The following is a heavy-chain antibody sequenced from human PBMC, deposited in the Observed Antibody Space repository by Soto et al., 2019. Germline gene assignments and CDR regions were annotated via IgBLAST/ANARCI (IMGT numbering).Heavy chain of an antibody. Sequence: EVQLLESGGDLVQPGGSLRLSCAASGFTFSSYAMTWVRQAPGKGLEWVSGISGSGGSTYYADSVKRRFTISRDNSKNTRYLQMNSLRAEDTAVDDCAKGVRSYYYYGMDVWGQGTTVTVSS. CDR1: GFTFSSYA. CDR2: ISGSGGST. D-gene: IGHD3-22*01. J-gene: IGHJ6*02. CDR3: AKGVRSYYYYGMDV. V-gene: IGHV3-23*01.